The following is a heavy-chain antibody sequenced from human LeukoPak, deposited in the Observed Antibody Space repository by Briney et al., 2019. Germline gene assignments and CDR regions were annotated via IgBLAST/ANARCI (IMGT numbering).Heavy chain of an antibody. CDR3: SSLWFGGRIIPNYYYHGMDV. V-gene: IGHV1-69*04. D-gene: IGHD3-10*01. J-gene: IGHJ6*02. CDR2: IIPILGIA. Sequence: SVKVSCKASGGTFSSYAISWVRQAPGQGLEWMGRIIPILGIANYAQKFQGRVTITADKSTSTAYMELSSLRSEDTAVYYCSSLWFGGRIIPNYYYHGMDVWGQGTTVTVSS. CDR1: GGTFSSYA.